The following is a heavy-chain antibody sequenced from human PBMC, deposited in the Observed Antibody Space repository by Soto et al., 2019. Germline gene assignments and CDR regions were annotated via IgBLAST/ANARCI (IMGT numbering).Heavy chain of an antibody. J-gene: IGHJ4*02. D-gene: IGHD5-12*01. V-gene: IGHV3-23*01. Sequence: GGSLRLSCAASGFTFSSYAMNWVRQAPGKGLEWVSVISGSDSSTYYADSVEGRFTISRDNSRNTLYVQMNSLRAEDTAVYYCAKAISGYNAPLDHWGQGTRVTVSS. CDR1: GFTFSSYA. CDR2: ISGSDSST. CDR3: AKAISGYNAPLDH.